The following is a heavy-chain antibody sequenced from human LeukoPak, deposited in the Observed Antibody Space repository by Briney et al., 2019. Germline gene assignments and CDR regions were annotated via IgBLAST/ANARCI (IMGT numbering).Heavy chain of an antibody. D-gene: IGHD3-10*01. J-gene: IGHJ5*02. CDR2: IYTSGST. V-gene: IGHV4-4*07. Sequence: SSETLSLTCTVSGGSISGYYWSWVRQPAGKGLEWIGRIYTSGSTNYNPSLKSRVTMSVDTSKNQFSLKLSSVTAADTAVYYCARDRLLLWFGGGNWFDPWGQGTLVTVSS. CDR1: GGSISGYY. CDR3: ARDRLLLWFGGGNWFDP.